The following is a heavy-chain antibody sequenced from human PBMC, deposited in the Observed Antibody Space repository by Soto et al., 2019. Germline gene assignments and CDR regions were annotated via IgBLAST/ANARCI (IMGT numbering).Heavy chain of an antibody. V-gene: IGHV1-2*02. Sequence: ASVKVSCKASGYTFTGYYMHWVRQAPGQGLEWMGWINPNSGGTNYAQKFQGRVTMTRDTSISTAYMELSRLRSDDTAVYYCARGQTVXSRIKTAAGTRQYYFDYWGQGTLVTVSS. CDR1: GYTFTGYY. CDR3: ARGQTVXSRIKTAAGTRQYYFDY. D-gene: IGHD6-13*01. J-gene: IGHJ4*02. CDR2: INPNSGGT.